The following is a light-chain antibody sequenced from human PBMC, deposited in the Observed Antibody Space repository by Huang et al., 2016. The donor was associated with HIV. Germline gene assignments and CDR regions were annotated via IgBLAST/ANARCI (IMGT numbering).Light chain of an antibody. J-gene: IGKJ4*01. CDR2: DTS. V-gene: IGKV3-15*01. Sequence: EIVLTQSPAVLSMSPGERATVTCRASLSVANKLAWYQQKPGRAPRLVLYDTSTRSGGVPARFSGSGSGTNFTLTINSLQSEDLAVYFCQHYNNWPLTFGGGTRVEIK. CDR3: QHYNNWPLT. CDR1: LSVANK.